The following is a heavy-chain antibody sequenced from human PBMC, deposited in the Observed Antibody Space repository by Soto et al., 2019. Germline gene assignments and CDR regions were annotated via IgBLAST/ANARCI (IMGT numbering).Heavy chain of an antibody. D-gene: IGHD1-7*01. V-gene: IGHV5-51*01. CDR2: IYPGDSDT. CDR1: GYSFTSYW. J-gene: IGHJ4*02. CDR3: ARWGIGTKDLQSESPGEAHFDY. Sequence: GESLKISCKGSGYSFTSYWIGWVRQMPGKGLEWMGIIYPGDSDTRYSPSFQGQVTISADKSISTAYLQWSSLKASDTAMYYCARWGIGTKDLQSESPGEAHFDYWGQGTLVTVSS.